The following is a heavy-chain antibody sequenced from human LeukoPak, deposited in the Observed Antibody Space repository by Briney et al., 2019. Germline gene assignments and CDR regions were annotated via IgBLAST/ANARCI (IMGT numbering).Heavy chain of an antibody. D-gene: IGHD3-10*01. CDR2: IYTSGST. CDR1: GGSISSGSYY. V-gene: IGHV4-61*02. Sequence: PSETLSLTCTVPGGSISSGSYYWSWIRQPAGKGLEWIGRIYTSGSTNYTPSLKIRVTISVDTSKNQFSLKLSSVTAADTAVYYCARGRFGEETFDYWGQGTLVTVSS. CDR3: ARGRFGEETFDY. J-gene: IGHJ4*02.